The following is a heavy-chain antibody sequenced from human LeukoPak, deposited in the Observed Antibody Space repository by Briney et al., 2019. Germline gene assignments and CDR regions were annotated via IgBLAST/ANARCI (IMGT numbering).Heavy chain of an antibody. CDR3: AKDPVGTTVNWFGP. D-gene: IGHD4-11*01. V-gene: IGHV3-23*01. CDR1: GFTFNNYA. Sequence: PGGSPRLSCAASGFTFNNYAMSWVRQAPGKGLEWVSGISASGGTTYYADSVKGRFTISRDNSKNTLHLQMNSLRAEDSAIYYCAKDPVGTTVNWFGPWGQGTLVTVSS. CDR2: ISASGGTT. J-gene: IGHJ5*02.